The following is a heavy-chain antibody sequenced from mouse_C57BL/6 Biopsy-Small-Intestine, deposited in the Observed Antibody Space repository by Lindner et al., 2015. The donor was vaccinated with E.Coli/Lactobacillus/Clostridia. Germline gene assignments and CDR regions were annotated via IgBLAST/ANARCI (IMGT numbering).Heavy chain of an antibody. V-gene: IGHV1-69*02. Sequence: SVKVSCKASGGTFSSYTISWVRKAPGQGLEWMGRVIPILDSVDYAQNFQGRVTITADKSTSTASMELSSLRSEDTAVYYCARDIRMGSTYYFDYWGQGTLVTVSS. CDR3: ARDIRMGSTYYFDY. CDR2: VIPILDSV. CDR1: GGTFSSYT. J-gene: IGHJ2*01. D-gene: IGHD1-1*01.